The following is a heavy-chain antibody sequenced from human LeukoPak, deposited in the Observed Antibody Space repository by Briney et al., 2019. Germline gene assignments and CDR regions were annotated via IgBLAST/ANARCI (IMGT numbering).Heavy chain of an antibody. D-gene: IGHD3-22*01. J-gene: IGHJ4*02. Sequence: SETLSLTCTVSGGSISNYYWNWIRQPPGRGLEWIGYIYYSGTTSYNPSLKSRVTLLVDTSKNLFSLRLTSVTSADTAVYYCARERYYYDSSGYPLTYWGQGTLVTVSS. CDR3: ARERYYYDSSGYPLTY. CDR2: IYYSGTT. V-gene: IGHV4-59*01. CDR1: GGSISNYY.